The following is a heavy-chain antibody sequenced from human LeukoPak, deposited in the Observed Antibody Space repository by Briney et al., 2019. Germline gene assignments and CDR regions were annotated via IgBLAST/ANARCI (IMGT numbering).Heavy chain of an antibody. J-gene: IGHJ4*02. CDR2: INTDGSST. CDR1: GFTFSSYW. V-gene: IGHV3-74*01. CDR3: AKDYGGNEYYFDY. Sequence: GGSLRLSCAASGFTFSSYWMHWVRQPPGKGLVWVSLINTDGSSTTYADSVKGRFTISRDNAKNSLYLQMNSLRAEDTALYYCAKDYGGNEYYFDYWGQGTLVTVSS. D-gene: IGHD5-12*01.